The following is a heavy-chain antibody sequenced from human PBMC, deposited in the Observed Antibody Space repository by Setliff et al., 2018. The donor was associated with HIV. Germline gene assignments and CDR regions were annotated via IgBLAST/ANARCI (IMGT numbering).Heavy chain of an antibody. Sequence: GASVKVSCKASGGTFSSYAISWVRQAPGQGLEWMGGIIPILGIANYAQKFQGRVTMTTDTSTSTAYMELRSLRSDDTAVYYCASYSGSYYFILHYWGQGTLVTVSS. CDR2: IIPILGIA. CDR3: ASYSGSYYFILHY. D-gene: IGHD1-26*01. V-gene: IGHV1-69*10. CDR1: GGTFSSYA. J-gene: IGHJ4*02.